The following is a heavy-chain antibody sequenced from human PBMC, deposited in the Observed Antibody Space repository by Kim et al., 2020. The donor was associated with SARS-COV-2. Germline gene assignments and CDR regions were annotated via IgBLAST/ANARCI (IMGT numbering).Heavy chain of an antibody. J-gene: IGHJ6*02. D-gene: IGHD1-26*01. V-gene: IGHV3-30*01. CDR3: ASCIVGATSLYYYYYYGMDV. Sequence: GRFTISRDNSKNTLYLQMNSLRAEDTAVYYCASCIVGATSLYYYYYYGMDVWGQGTTVTVSS.